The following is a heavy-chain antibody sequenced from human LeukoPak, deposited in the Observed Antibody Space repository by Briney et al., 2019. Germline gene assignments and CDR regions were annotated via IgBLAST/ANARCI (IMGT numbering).Heavy chain of an antibody. CDR1: GFTFSSYA. J-gene: IGHJ4*02. V-gene: IGHV3-23*01. CDR3: AKTPYGGYLYYFDY. D-gene: IGHD5-12*01. Sequence: GRSLRLSCAASGFTFSSYAMSWVRQAPGKGLEWVSAISGSGGSTYYADSVKGRFTISRDNSKNTLYLQMNSLRAEDTAVYYCAKTPYGGYLYYFDYWGQGTLVTVSS. CDR2: ISGSGGST.